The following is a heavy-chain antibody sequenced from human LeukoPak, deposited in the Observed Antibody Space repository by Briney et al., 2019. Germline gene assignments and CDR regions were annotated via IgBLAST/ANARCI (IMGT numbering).Heavy chain of an antibody. V-gene: IGHV1-69*13. Sequence: PVNASCNAFGGTFSSYAISWARQAPGHRLEWRGGIIPIFVTADYAQKFQGRVTITADESTSTAHIELSSLRSEDTAVYYCARGPTVTTDYFDYWGQRTLVTVSS. CDR3: ARGPTVTTDYFDY. CDR2: IIPIFVTA. D-gene: IGHD4-17*01. CDR1: GGTFSSYA. J-gene: IGHJ4*02.